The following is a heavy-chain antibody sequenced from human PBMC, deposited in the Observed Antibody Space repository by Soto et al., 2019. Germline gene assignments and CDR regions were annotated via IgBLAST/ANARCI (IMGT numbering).Heavy chain of an antibody. V-gene: IGHV4-31*03. CDR2: IDNTGSA. D-gene: IGHD3-10*02. CDR1: GASVSTGVYY. J-gene: IGHJ4*02. CDR3: AGAVSDFDVRRYRTSYFDQ. Sequence: PSETLSLTCTVSGASVSTGVYYWTWIRQHPGKGLEWIGYIDNTGSAYYNPSLTGRVGISVDTSKNQFSLNLQSLTAADTAFYYCAGAVSDFDVRRYRTSYFDQWGQGIQVTVSS.